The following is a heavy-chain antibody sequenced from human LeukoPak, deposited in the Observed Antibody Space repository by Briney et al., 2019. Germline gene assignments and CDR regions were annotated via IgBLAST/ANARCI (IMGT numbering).Heavy chain of an antibody. CDR2: IYYSGST. V-gene: IGHV4-39*01. CDR3: ARLANYMVRGVIIGYYYYYMDV. CDR1: GGSISSSRYY. J-gene: IGHJ6*03. Sequence: SETLSLTCTVSGGSISSSRYYWGGIRQPPGKGLEWIWSIYYSGSTYYNPSLKSRVTISVDTSKNQFSLKLSSVTAADTAVYYCARLANYMVRGVIIGYYYYYMDVWGKGTTVTVSS. D-gene: IGHD3-10*01.